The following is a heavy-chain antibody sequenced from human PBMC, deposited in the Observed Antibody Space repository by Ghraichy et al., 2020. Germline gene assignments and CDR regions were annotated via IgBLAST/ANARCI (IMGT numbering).Heavy chain of an antibody. V-gene: IGHV3-7*01. CDR3: AREKQRGGAAAGTGY. Sequence: GGSLRLSCEAFGFTFSSYWMNWVRQAPGKGLEWVANIKQDGGGKYYVDSVNGRFTISRDNAKNSLYLQMNSLRAEDTAVYYCAREKQRGGAAAGTGYWGQGTLVTVSS. D-gene: IGHD6-13*01. CDR2: IKQDGGGK. CDR1: GFTFSSYW. J-gene: IGHJ4*02.